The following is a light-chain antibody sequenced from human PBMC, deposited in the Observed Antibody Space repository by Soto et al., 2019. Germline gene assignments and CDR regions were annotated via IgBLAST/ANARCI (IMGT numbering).Light chain of an antibody. CDR1: QSVLYTSTHKHY. V-gene: IGKV4-1*01. J-gene: IGKJ4*01. Sequence: DIVMTQSPDSLAVSLGERATINCKSSQSVLYTSTHKHYLAWYQQRPGQPPKLLIYWASTRESGVPDRFSGSGSGTDFTLTISILQAEDVAVYYCQQYYGTPLTFGGGTKVEIK. CDR2: WAS. CDR3: QQYYGTPLT.